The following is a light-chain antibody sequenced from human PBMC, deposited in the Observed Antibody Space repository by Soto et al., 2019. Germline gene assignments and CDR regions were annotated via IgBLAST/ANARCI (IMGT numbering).Light chain of an antibody. Sequence: QSALTQPASVSGSPGQSITISCTGTSSDVGGYNYVSWYQQNPGKAPKLVIYDVTNRPSGVSYRFSGSKSGNTASLTISGLQAEDEADYYCSSYTSSSTLVFGGGTKVTVL. J-gene: IGLJ2*01. V-gene: IGLV2-14*01. CDR3: SSYTSSSTLV. CDR1: SSDVGGYNY. CDR2: DVT.